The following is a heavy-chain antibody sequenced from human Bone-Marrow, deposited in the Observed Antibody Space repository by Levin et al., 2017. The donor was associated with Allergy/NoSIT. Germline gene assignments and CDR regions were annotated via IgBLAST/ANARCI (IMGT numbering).Heavy chain of an antibody. CDR2: INHSGST. J-gene: IGHJ4*02. CDR1: GGSFSGYY. D-gene: IGHD5-18*01. CDR3: ARDLQLWFFDY. Sequence: SETLSLTCAVYGGSFSGYYWSWIRQPPGKGLEWIGEINHSGSTNYNPSLKSRVTISVDTSKNQFSLKLSSVTAADTAVYYCARDLQLWFFDYWGQGTLVTVSS. V-gene: IGHV4-34*01.